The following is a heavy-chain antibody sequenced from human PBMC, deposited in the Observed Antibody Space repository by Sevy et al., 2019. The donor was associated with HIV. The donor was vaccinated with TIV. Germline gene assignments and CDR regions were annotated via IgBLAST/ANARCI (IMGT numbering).Heavy chain of an antibody. D-gene: IGHD2-8*01. CDR3: AKETSTEHIVLMVYASAVHWFDP. V-gene: IGHV3-23*01. CDR2: ISGSGGST. J-gene: IGHJ5*02. Sequence: GGSLRLSCAASGFTFSSYAMSWVRQAPGKGLEWVSAISGSGGSTYYADSVKGRFTISRDNSKNTLYLQMNSLRAEDTAVYYCAKETSTEHIVLMVYASAVHWFDPWGQGTLVTVSS. CDR1: GFTFSSYA.